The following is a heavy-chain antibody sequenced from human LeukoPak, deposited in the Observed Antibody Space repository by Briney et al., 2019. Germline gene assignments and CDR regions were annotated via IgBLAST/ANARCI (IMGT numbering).Heavy chain of an antibody. D-gene: IGHD3-22*01. CDR3: ARDTYDSSGYHFYYMDV. CDR1: GFTFSTYW. V-gene: IGHV3-7*01. CDR2: IKQDGSVK. Sequence: GGSLRLSCAASGFTFSTYWMSWVRQAPGKGLEWVANIKQDGSVKHYEDSVRGRFTISRDNAKNSLYLQINSLRAEDTALYFCARDTYDSSGYHFYYMDVWGKGTTVTVSS. J-gene: IGHJ6*03.